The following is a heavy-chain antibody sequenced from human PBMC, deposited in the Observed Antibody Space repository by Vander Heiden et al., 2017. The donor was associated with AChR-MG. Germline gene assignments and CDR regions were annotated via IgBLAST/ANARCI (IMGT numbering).Heavy chain of an antibody. Sequence: EVQLLESGGGLVQPGGSLRPSCAPSAFTLSSYAMSWVRRAPGKGLEWVSAISGSGGSTYYADSVKGRFTISRDNSKNTLYLQMNSLRAEDTAVYYCAKDLEYSSYCSMDVWGKGTTVTVSS. J-gene: IGHJ6*04. D-gene: IGHD6-6*01. CDR2: ISGSGGST. CDR3: AKDLEYSSYCSMDV. V-gene: IGHV3-23*01. CDR1: AFTLSSYA.